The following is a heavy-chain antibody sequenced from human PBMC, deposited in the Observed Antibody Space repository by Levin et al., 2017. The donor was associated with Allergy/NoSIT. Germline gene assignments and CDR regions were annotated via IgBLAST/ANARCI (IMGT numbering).Heavy chain of an antibody. CDR2: ISAYNGNT. J-gene: IGHJ4*02. CDR3: ARVPMFYDSSGYVDY. Sequence: ASVKVSCKASGYTFTSYGISWVRQAPGQGLEWMGWISAYNGNTNYAQKLQGRVTMTTDTSTSTAYMELRSPRSDDTAVYYCARVPMFYDSSGYVDYWGQGTLVTVSS. CDR1: GYTFTSYG. V-gene: IGHV1-18*01. D-gene: IGHD3-22*01.